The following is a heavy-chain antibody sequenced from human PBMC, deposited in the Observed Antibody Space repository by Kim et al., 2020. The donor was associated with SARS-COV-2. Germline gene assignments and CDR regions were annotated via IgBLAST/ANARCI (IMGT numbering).Heavy chain of an antibody. J-gene: IGHJ4*02. V-gene: IGHV4-39*01. Sequence: SETLSLTCTVSGDSISSSSYYWRWIRQPPGKGLEWIGSIYYSGSTYYNPSLKSRVTISVDTSKNQFSLKLRSVTAADTAVYYCARLVRYWGQGTLVTVSS. CDR3: ARLVRY. CDR2: IYYSGST. CDR1: GDSISSSSYY. D-gene: IGHD2-21*01.